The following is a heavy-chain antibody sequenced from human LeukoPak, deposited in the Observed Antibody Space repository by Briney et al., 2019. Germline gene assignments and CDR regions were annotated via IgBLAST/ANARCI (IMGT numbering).Heavy chain of an antibody. J-gene: IGHJ4*02. D-gene: IGHD6-13*01. CDR3: AKVPLIAAAGTSFDY. Sequence: GGSLRLSCAASGFTFSSYAMSWVRQAPGKGLEWVSAISGSGGSTYYADSVKGRFTISRDNSKNALYLQMNSLRAEDTAVYYCAKVPLIAAAGTSFDYWGQGTLVTVSS. CDR1: GFTFSSYA. CDR2: ISGSGGST. V-gene: IGHV3-23*01.